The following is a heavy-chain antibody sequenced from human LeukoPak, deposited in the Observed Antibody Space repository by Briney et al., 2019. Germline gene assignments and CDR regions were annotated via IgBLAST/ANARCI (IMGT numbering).Heavy chain of an antibody. CDR3: ARGGGWYEGMDY. V-gene: IGHV4-59*01. J-gene: IGHJ4*02. Sequence: PSETLSLTCTVSGGSISSYYWSWIRQPPGKGLEWIGYIYYSGSTNYNPSPKSRVTISVDTSKNQFSLKLSSVTAADTAVYYCARGGGWYEGMDYWGQGTLVTVSS. D-gene: IGHD6-19*01. CDR2: IYYSGST. CDR1: GGSISSYY.